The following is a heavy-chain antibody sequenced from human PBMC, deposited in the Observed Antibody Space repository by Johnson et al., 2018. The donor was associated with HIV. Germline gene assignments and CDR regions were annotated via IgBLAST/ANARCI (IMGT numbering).Heavy chain of an antibody. V-gene: IGHV3-11*04. Sequence: QVQLVESGGGVVQPGRSLRLSCAASGFTFSDYYMSWIRQAPGKGLAWVSYISSSGSTIYYADSVKGRFTISRDNAKNSLYLQMNSLRAEDTAVYYCASWNYFDAFDIWGQGTMVTVSS. CDR3: ASWNYFDAFDI. D-gene: IGHD1-7*01. CDR2: ISSSGSTI. CDR1: GFTFSDYY. J-gene: IGHJ3*02.